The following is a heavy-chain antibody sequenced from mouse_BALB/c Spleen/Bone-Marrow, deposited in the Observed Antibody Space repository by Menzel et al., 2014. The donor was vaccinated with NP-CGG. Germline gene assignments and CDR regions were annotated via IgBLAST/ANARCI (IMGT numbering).Heavy chain of an antibody. J-gene: IGHJ2*01. CDR3: TIYDY. CDR2: IYPYNGVT. Sequence: VQLQQSGPELVKPGASVKISCKASGYTFTDYNIHWVKQNHGRSLEWIGYIYPYNGVTGYNQEFKNKATLTADISSTTAYMELRSLTSEDSAVYFCTIYDYWGLGTTLTVSS. CDR1: GYTFTDYN. D-gene: IGHD1-1*02. V-gene: IGHV1S29*02.